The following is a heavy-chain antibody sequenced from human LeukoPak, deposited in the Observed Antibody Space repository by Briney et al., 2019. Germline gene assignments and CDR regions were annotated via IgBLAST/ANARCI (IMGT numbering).Heavy chain of an antibody. CDR3: ARGDYYDSSPLGY. J-gene: IGHJ1*01. V-gene: IGHV4-59*01. Sequence: SETLSLTCTVSGGSISSYYWSWIRQPPGKGLEWIGYIYYSGSTNYNPSLKSRVTISVDTSKNQFSLKLSSVTAADTAMYYCARGDYYDSSPLGYWGQGTLVTVSS. CDR2: IYYSGST. D-gene: IGHD3-22*01. CDR1: GGSISSYY.